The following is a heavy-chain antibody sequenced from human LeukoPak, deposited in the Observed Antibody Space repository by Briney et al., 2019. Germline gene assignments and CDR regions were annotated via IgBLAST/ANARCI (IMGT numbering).Heavy chain of an antibody. J-gene: IGHJ4*02. D-gene: IGHD5-24*01. CDR1: GFTLSNYA. Sequence: PGGSLRLSCAASGFTLSNYAMHWFRQPAGEGLEWVSALGTAGDTFYPGSVKGRFAISRDNAKKSLFLQMNSLRAEDTAVYYCARQNTPHGNFDYWGQGTLVTVSS. CDR2: LGTAGDT. V-gene: IGHV3-13*01. CDR3: ARQNTPHGNFDY.